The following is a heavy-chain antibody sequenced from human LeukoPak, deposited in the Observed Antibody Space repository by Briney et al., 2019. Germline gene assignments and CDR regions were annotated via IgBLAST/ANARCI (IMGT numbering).Heavy chain of an antibody. Sequence: SETLSLTCTVSGGSISSYYWSWIRQPPGKGLEWIGYICYSGSTNYNPSLKSRVTISVDTSKNQFSLKLSSVTAADTAVYYCARGGYSYGYSSVYYFDYWGQGTLVTVSS. CDR1: GGSISSYY. J-gene: IGHJ4*02. CDR3: ARGGYSYGYSSVYYFDY. D-gene: IGHD5-18*01. V-gene: IGHV4-59*01. CDR2: ICYSGST.